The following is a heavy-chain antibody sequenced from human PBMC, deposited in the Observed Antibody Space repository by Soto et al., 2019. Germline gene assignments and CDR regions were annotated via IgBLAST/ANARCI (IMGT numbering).Heavy chain of an antibody. CDR2: IYYSGST. J-gene: IGHJ6*02. CDR1: DGSISSGCYY. Sequence: SETLSLTCTVSDGSISSGCYYWSWIRQHPGKGLEWIGYIYYSGSTYYNPSLKSRVTISVDTSKNQFSLKLSSVTAADTVVYYCARVCGGDCHNGMDVWGQGTTVTVSS. V-gene: IGHV4-31*03. D-gene: IGHD2-21*02. CDR3: ARVCGGDCHNGMDV.